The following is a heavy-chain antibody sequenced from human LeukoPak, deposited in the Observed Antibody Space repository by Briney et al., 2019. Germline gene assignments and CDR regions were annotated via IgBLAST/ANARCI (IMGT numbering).Heavy chain of an antibody. J-gene: IGHJ5*02. CDR3: ARGDGLRRKGNWFDP. V-gene: IGHV4-59*12. CDR1: GGSISSYY. D-gene: IGHD4-17*01. CDR2: IYYSGST. Sequence: SETLSLTCTVSGGSISSYYWSWIRQPPGKGLEWIGYIYYSGSTNYNPSLKSRVTISVDTSKNQFSLKLSSVTAADTAVYYCARGDGLRRKGNWFDPWGQGTLVTVSS.